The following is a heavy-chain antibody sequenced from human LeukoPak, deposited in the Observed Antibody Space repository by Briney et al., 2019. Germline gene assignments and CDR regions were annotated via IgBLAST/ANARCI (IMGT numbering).Heavy chain of an antibody. CDR3: ARDGSIRVTIPGLGGYYYYGMDV. J-gene: IGHJ6*02. Sequence: GASVKVSCKASGYTFTGYYMHWVRQAPGQGLEWMGWINPNSGGTNYAQKLQGRVTMTTDTSTSTAYMELRSLRSDDTAVYYCARDGSIRVTIPGLGGYYYYGMDVWGQGTTVTVSS. D-gene: IGHD4-17*01. CDR2: INPNSGGT. V-gene: IGHV1-2*02. CDR1: GYTFTGYY.